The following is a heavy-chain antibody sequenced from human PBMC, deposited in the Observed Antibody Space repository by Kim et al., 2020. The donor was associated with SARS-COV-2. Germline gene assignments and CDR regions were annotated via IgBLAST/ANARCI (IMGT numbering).Heavy chain of an antibody. CDR1: GGSISSSSYY. CDR3: ARHSRRWRQQNPTYFDY. Sequence: SETLSLTCTVSGGSISSSSYYWGWIRQPPGKGLEWIGSIYYSGSTYYNPSLKSRVTISVDTSKNQFSLKLSSVTAADTAVYYCARHSRRWRQQNPTYFDYWGQGTLVTVSS. D-gene: IGHD1-1*01. V-gene: IGHV4-39*01. CDR2: IYYSGST. J-gene: IGHJ4*02.